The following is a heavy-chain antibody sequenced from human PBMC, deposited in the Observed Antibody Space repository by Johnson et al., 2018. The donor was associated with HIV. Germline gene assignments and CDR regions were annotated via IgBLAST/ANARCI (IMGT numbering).Heavy chain of an antibody. D-gene: IGHD2-2*03. V-gene: IGHV3-66*01. CDR1: GFTVSSNY. Sequence: VQLVESGGILVQPGGSLRLSCAASGFTVSSNYMSWVRQAPGKGLEWVSVIYSGGSTYYADSVKGSFTISRDNSKNTLYLQMNSLRAEDTAVYYCAREPLDGVYAFDIWGQGTMVTVSS. CDR3: AREPLDGVYAFDI. J-gene: IGHJ3*02. CDR2: IYSGGST.